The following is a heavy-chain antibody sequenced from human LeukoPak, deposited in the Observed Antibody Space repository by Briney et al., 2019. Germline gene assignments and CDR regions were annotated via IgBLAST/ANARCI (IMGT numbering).Heavy chain of an antibody. V-gene: IGHV4-39*01. D-gene: IGHD3-9*01. J-gene: IGHJ2*01. CDR2: IFYIGST. Sequence: PSETLSLTCTVPVGSISSSNSYWGWIRQPPGKGLEWVGIIFYIGSTFYNPSLKSRVTISVDTSKNQFSLRLSSVTAADTAVFYCERRTYKILRGTEYGYWYFDLWGRGTLVTVSS. CDR3: ERRTYKILRGTEYGYWYFDL. CDR1: VGSISSSNSY.